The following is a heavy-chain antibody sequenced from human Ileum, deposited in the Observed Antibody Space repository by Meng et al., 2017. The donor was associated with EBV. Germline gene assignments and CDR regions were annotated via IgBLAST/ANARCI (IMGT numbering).Heavy chain of an antibody. CDR1: GGFFSGYY. J-gene: IGHJ4*02. CDR3: ARGRGYGDYGSLY. Sequence: HVRPLECGAGLLDPSETLSHTCAVYGGFFSGYYWSWIRQPPGKGLEWIGEINHSGSTNYNPSLKSRVTISVDTSKNQFSLKLSSVTAADTAVYYCARGRGYGDYGSLYWGQGTLVTVSS. CDR2: INHSGST. V-gene: IGHV4-34*01. D-gene: IGHD4-17*01.